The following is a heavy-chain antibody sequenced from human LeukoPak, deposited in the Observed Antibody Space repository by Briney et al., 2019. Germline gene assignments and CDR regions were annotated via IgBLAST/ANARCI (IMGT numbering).Heavy chain of an antibody. D-gene: IGHD3-22*01. Sequence: GASVKVSCNASGYTFTSYYMHWVRQAPGQGLEWMGIINTSGGSTSYAQKFQGRVTMTRDTSTSTVYMELSSLRSEDTAVYYCAREAEGYDSSGYVDYWGQGTLVTVSS. V-gene: IGHV1-46*03. CDR1: GYTFTSYY. J-gene: IGHJ4*02. CDR3: AREAEGYDSSGYVDY. CDR2: INTSGGST.